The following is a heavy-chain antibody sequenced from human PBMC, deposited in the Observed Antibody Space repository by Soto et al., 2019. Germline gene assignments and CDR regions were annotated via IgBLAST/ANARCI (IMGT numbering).Heavy chain of an antibody. CDR2: ISYDGSNK. V-gene: IGHV3-30*18. J-gene: IGHJ4*02. CDR3: AKGGTDDYYYDSSGYYPDY. Sequence: GGSLRLSCAASGFTFSSYGMHWVRQAPGKGLEWVAVISYDGSNKYYADSVKGRFTISRDNSKNTLYLQMNSLRAEDTAVYDGAKGGTDDYYYDSSGYYPDYWGQGTLVTVSS. CDR1: GFTFSSYG. D-gene: IGHD3-22*01.